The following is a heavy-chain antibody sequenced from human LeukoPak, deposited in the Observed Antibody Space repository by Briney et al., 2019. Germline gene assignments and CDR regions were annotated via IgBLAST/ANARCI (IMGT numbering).Heavy chain of an antibody. D-gene: IGHD6-19*01. Sequence: PSETLSLTCTVSGYSISNGYYWDWTRQPPGRGLEWIGNIYRSGSTSYNPSLKSRVTISVDTSKNQFSLKVNSVTAADTAVYYCARRHSSGWFYYWGQGTLVTVSS. CDR3: ARRHSSGWFYY. V-gene: IGHV4-38-2*02. CDR1: GYSISNGYY. J-gene: IGHJ4*02. CDR2: IYRSGST.